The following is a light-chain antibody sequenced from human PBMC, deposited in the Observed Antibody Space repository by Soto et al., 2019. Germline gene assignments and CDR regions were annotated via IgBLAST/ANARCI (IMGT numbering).Light chain of an antibody. CDR3: CSYTGTYS. V-gene: IGLV2-14*01. CDR2: EVT. Sequence: QSVLTQPASVSGSPGQSIAISCTGTRSDVGAYNYVSWYQQHPGKAPKLMISEVTNRPSGVSDRFSGSKSGNTASLTISGLQAEDEADYYCCSYTGTYSFGGGTKLTVL. J-gene: IGLJ2*01. CDR1: RSDVGAYNY.